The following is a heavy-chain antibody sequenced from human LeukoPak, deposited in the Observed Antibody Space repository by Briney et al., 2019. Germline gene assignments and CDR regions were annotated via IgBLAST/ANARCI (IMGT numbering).Heavy chain of an antibody. Sequence: SETLSLTCTVSGGSISSYYWSWIRQPPGKGLEWIGYIYYSGSTSNNPSLKSRVTISVDTSKNQFSLKLSSVTAADTAVYYCARGDGSGSYGRLYYYYMDVWGKGTTVTVSS. CDR1: GGSISSYY. CDR3: ARGDGSGSYGRLYYYYMDV. CDR2: IYYSGST. J-gene: IGHJ6*03. D-gene: IGHD3-10*01. V-gene: IGHV4-59*01.